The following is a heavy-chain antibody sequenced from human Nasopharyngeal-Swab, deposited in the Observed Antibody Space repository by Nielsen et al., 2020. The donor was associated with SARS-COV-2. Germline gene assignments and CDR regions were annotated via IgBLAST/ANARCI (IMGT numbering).Heavy chain of an antibody. CDR2: ISYDGSNK. CDR3: ASLPDYVDTFDI. V-gene: IGHV3-30-3*01. Sequence: GESLTLSWAVSGFSFSSYSLHWVRQAPGKGLEWVAVISYDGSNKDYEDSVKGRFTISRDNSTNTLYLQMNSLRAEDTAVYYCASLPDYVDTFDIWGQGTMVTVSS. J-gene: IGHJ3*02. D-gene: IGHD4-17*01. CDR1: GFSFSSYS.